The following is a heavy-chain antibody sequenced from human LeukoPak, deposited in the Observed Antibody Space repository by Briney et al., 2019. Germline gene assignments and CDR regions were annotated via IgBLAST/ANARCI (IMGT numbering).Heavy chain of an antibody. V-gene: IGHV4-59*01. D-gene: IGHD2-2*01. Sequence: ASETLSLTCTVSGGSISNYYWSWIRQPPGKGLEWIGYIYYSGNTNYNPSLKSRVTISVDTSKNQFSLKLNSVTAADTAVYYCARVRYCSTNRCYGREFDNWGQGTMVTVSS. CDR1: GGSISNYY. CDR2: IYYSGNT. CDR3: ARVRYCSTNRCYGREFDN. J-gene: IGHJ3*02.